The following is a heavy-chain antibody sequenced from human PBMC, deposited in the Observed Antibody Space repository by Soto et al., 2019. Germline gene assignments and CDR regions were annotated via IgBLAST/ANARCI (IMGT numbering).Heavy chain of an antibody. D-gene: IGHD5-12*01. Sequence: PSETLSLTCTVSGGSVSSGNYYWSWIRQPPGKGLEWIGYIYYSGSTNYNPSLKSRVTISVDTSKNQFSLKLSSVTAADTAVYYCARDEGGYSGYDPLIKVPYYYGMDVWGQGTTVTVSS. CDR1: GGSVSSGNYY. V-gene: IGHV4-61*01. CDR2: IYYSGST. CDR3: ARDEGGYSGYDPLIKVPYYYGMDV. J-gene: IGHJ6*02.